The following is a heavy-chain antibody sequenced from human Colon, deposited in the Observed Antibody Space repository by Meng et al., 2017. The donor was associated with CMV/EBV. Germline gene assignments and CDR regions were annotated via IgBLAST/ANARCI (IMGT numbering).Heavy chain of an antibody. V-gene: IGHV4-39*07. CDR3: ARGADYYDRSGYVRNAFDI. Sequence: GSLRLSCTVSGGSISNSSYYWGWIRQPPGKGLEWIGSTYYSGSIYYNPSLKSRLTVSVDTSKNHFSLKLRSVAAADAAVYYCARGADYYDRSGYVRNAFDIWGQGTRVTVSS. CDR2: TYYSGSI. CDR1: GGSISNSSYY. J-gene: IGHJ3*02. D-gene: IGHD3-22*01.